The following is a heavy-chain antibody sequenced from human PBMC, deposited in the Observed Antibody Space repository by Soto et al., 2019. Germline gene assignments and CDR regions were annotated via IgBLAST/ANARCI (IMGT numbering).Heavy chain of an antibody. CDR2: IYHSGST. D-gene: IGHD5-12*01. CDR3: ASGYSVYALDY. Sequence: SETLSRTCAVSGGSISSGGYSWSWIRQPPGKGLEWIGYIYHSGSTYYNPSLKSRVTISVDRSKNQFSLKLSSVTAADTAVYYCASGYSVYALDYSGQGTLVTVSS. J-gene: IGHJ4*02. CDR1: GGSISSGGYS. V-gene: IGHV4-30-2*01.